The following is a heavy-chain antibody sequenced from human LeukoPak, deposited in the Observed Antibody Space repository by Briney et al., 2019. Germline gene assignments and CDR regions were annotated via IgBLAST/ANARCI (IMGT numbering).Heavy chain of an antibody. V-gene: IGHV1-24*01. CDR1: GNTLIELS. CDR2: FDPEDAAT. CDR3: ARVLWFGVDYYMDV. Sequence: GASVKVSCKVSGNTLIELSMRWVRQAPGKGLEWMGGFDPEDAATIYAQKFQGRITMTEDTSTDTAYMELSSLRSEDTAVYYCARVLWFGVDYYMDVWGKGTTVTVSS. D-gene: IGHD3-10*01. J-gene: IGHJ6*03.